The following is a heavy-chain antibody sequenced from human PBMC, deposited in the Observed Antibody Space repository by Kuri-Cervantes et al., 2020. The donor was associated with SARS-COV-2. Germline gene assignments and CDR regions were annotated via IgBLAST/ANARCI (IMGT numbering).Heavy chain of an antibody. V-gene: IGHV3-7*01. J-gene: IGHJ4*02. CDR2: IKQDGSEK. CDR1: GFTFNSYW. Sequence: LSLTCAASGFTFNSYWMSWVRQAPGKGLEWVANIKQDGSEKYYVDSVKGRFTISRDNAKNSLYLQMNSLRAEDTAVYYCAIATNYYDSSGYSFSTGGCFDYWGQGTLVTVSS. CDR3: AIATNYYDSSGYSFSTGGCFDY. D-gene: IGHD3-22*01.